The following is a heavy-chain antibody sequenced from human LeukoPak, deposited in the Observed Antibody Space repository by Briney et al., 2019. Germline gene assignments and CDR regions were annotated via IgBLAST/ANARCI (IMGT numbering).Heavy chain of an antibody. Sequence: SETLSLTCAVSGYSISSGYYGGWIRQPPGKGLEWIGSIYNSGSTYYNPSLKSRVTRSVDTSKNKFSLKLSSVTAADTAVYYCARAPNLYCSSTSCYFYYFDYWGQGTLVTVSS. CDR2: IYNSGST. D-gene: IGHD2-2*01. CDR3: ARAPNLYCSSTSCYFYYFDY. V-gene: IGHV4-38-2*01. J-gene: IGHJ4*02. CDR1: GYSISSGYY.